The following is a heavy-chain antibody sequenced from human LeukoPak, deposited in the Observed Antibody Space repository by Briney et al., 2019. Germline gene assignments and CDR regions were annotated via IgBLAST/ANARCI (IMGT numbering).Heavy chain of an antibody. Sequence: SETLSLTCAVYGGSFSGYYWSWIRQPPGKGLEWIGDINHSGSTNYNPSRIGRVTISAGTSMNQFSMKLSSGTAANTAVYYCARGSTSPEGGLLYVYWGQGTLVTVSS. CDR1: GGSFSGYY. CDR2: INHSGST. J-gene: IGHJ4*02. CDR3: ARGSTSPEGGLLYVY. D-gene: IGHD3-10*01. V-gene: IGHV4-34*01.